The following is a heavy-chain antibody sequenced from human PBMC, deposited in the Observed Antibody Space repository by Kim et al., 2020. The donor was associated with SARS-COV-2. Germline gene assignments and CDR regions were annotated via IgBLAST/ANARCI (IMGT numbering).Heavy chain of an antibody. Sequence: SETLSLTCAVYGGSFSDYNWSWIRQPPGKGLEWIGEINHSGRTSHSPSLKSRVTISVDTSKSQFSLRLKSVTAADTAVYYCARGRAGVVPAPVLGLGPYYDYYPTDVWGQGTAVAVSS. CDR2: INHSGRT. J-gene: IGHJ6*02. D-gene: IGHD2-2*02. CDR1: GGSFSDYN. V-gene: IGHV4-34*01. CDR3: ARGRAGVVPAPVLGLGPYYDYYPTDV.